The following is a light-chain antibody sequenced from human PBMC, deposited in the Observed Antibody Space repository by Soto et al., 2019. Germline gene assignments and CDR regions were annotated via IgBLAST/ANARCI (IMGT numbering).Light chain of an antibody. V-gene: IGLV1-36*01. J-gene: IGLJ3*02. Sequence: QSVLTQPPSVSEAPRQRVTISCSGSSSNIGNNAVNWYQQLPGKAPKLLIYHDDLLPSGVSDRFSGSKSGTSASLAINGLQSEDEADYYCAAWDDSLNGQVFGGGTKLTVL. CDR3: AAWDDSLNGQV. CDR1: SSNIGNNA. CDR2: HDD.